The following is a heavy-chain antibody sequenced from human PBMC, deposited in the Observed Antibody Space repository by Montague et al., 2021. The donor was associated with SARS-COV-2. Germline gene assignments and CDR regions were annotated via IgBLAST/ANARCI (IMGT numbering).Heavy chain of an antibody. CDR3: ARGDDDISTGYVFEI. V-gene: IGHV4-31*03. D-gene: IGHD3-9*01. CDR1: GDSITSGRYY. CDR2: IFFSGIT. J-gene: IGHJ3*02. Sequence: TLSLTCTVSGDSITSGRYYWTWLRHHSGKGLEWIGYIFFSGITSYNPSLKSRVTISLDSSKNQFFLSLSSVTAADAAVYYCARGDDDISTGYVFEIWGQGTMVTVSP.